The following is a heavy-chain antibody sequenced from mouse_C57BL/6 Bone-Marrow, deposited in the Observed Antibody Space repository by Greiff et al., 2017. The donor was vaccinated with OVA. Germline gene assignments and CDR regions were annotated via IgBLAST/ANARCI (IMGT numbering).Heavy chain of an antibody. J-gene: IGHJ4*01. CDR2: IDPSDSYT. CDR1: GYTFTSYW. CDR3: ARNPSNWGYYYAMDY. V-gene: IGHV1-59*01. D-gene: IGHD4-1*01. Sequence: QVQLQQPGAELVRPGTSVKLSCKASGYTFTSYWMHWVKQRPGQGLEWIGVIDPSDSYTNYNQKFKGKATLTVDTSSSTAYMQLSSLTSEDSAVDYCARNPSNWGYYYAMDYWGQGTSVTVSS.